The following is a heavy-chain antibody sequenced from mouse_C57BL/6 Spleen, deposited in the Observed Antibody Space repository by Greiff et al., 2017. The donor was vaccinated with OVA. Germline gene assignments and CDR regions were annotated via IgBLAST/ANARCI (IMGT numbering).Heavy chain of an antibody. D-gene: IGHD2-4*01. CDR3: ARNYYDYDWYFDV. V-gene: IGHV5-17*01. CDR1: GFTFSDYG. J-gene: IGHJ1*03. CDR2: ISSGSSTI. Sequence: EVMLVESGGGLVKPGGSLKLSCAASGFTFSDYGMHWVRPAPEKGLALVAYISSGSSTIYYADTVKGRFTISRDNAKNTLFLQMTSLRSEDTAMYYCARNYYDYDWYFDVWGTGTTVTVSS.